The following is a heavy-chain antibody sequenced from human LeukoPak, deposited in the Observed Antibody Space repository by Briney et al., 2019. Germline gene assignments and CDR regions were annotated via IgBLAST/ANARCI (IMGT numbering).Heavy chain of an antibody. D-gene: IGHD1-1*01. J-gene: IGHJ1*01. CDR3: ARNERYNWNRYFQH. CDR1: GGSFSGYY. Sequence: SETLSLTCAVHGGSFSGYYWSWIRQPPGKGLEWIGEINHSGSTNYNPSLKSRVTISVDTSKNQFSLKLSSVTAADTAVYYCARNERYNWNRYFQHWGQGTLVTVSS. CDR2: INHSGST. V-gene: IGHV4-34*01.